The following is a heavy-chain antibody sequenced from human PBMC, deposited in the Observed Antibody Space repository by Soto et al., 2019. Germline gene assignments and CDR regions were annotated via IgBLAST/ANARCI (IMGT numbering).Heavy chain of an antibody. J-gene: IGHJ6*03. D-gene: IGHD3-3*01. CDR1: GGSISSYY. Sequence: SETLSLTCTVSGGSISSYYWSWIRQPPGKGLEWIGYIYYSGSTNYNPSLKSRVTISVDTSKNQFSLKLSSVTAADTAVYYCARARYNDFWSGKAYYYYTEVWGKGTTVTVSS. V-gene: IGHV4-59*01. CDR3: ARARYNDFWSGKAYYYYTEV. CDR2: IYYSGST.